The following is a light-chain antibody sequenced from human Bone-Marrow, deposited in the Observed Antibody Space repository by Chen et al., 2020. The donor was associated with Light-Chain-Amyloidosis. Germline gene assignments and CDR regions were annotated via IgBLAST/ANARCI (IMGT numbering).Light chain of an antibody. V-gene: IGLV3-21*02. CDR2: DDS. J-gene: IGLJ3*02. CDR3: QVWDRSSDRPV. CDR1: NIGSTI. Sequence: SYVLTQPSSVSVAPGQTATIACGGNNIGSTIVHWYQQSPGQAPLLVVYDDSDRPSGIPARLSGSNSGNTATLTISRVEAGDEDDYYWQVWDRSSDRPVFGGGTKLTVL.